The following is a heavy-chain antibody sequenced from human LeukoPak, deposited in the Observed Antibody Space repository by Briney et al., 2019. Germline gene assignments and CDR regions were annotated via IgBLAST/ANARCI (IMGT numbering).Heavy chain of an antibody. CDR3: ARGRATHRY. CDR1: GGSMSNYC. V-gene: IGHV4-59*01. Sequence: SQTLSLTCTVSGGSMSNYCWSWIRQPPGKGLEWIGCIYYSGSTNYNPSLKSRVTISVDTSKNQFSLKLGSVTAADTAVYFCARGRATHRYWGQGTLVTVSS. J-gene: IGHJ4*02. CDR2: IYYSGST.